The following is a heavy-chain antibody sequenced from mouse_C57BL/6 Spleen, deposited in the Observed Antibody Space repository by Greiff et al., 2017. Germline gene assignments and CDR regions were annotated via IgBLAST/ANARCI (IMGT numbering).Heavy chain of an antibody. Sequence: LQESGPGLVKPSQSLSLTCSVTGYSIPSGYYWNWIRQFPGNKLEWMGYISYDGSNNYNPSLKNRISITRDTSKNQFFLKLNSVTTEDTATYYCAREGYSPYAMDYWGQGTSVTVSS. D-gene: IGHD2-12*01. CDR2: ISYDGSN. CDR1: GYSIPSGYY. V-gene: IGHV3-6*01. J-gene: IGHJ4*01. CDR3: AREGYSPYAMDY.